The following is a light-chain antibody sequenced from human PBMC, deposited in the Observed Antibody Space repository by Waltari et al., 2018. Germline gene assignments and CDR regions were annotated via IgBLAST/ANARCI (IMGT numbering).Light chain of an antibody. CDR3: QQYNNWPPGT. CDR1: QSIGFS. J-gene: IGKJ1*01. V-gene: IGKV3-15*01. Sequence: ETVMTQSPATLSVSPGESATLSCRASQSIGFSLAWYQQKPGQAPRLLIYHASTRATGIPARFSGSGSETAFTLTISSLQSEDFAVYYCQQYNNWPPGTFGQGTKVQI. CDR2: HAS.